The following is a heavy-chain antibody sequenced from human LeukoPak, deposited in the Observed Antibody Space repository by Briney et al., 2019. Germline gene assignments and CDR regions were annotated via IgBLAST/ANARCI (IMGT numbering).Heavy chain of an antibody. CDR3: ARQRGYYLDF. Sequence: GESLKISCKGSGYSFTSYWIGWVRQMPGKGLEWMGIIYPGDSDTRYSPSFQGQVTISVDKSNSTAFLQWSSLKVSDTAIYYCARQRGYYLDFWGQGTLVTVSS. CDR2: IYPGDSDT. V-gene: IGHV5-51*01. CDR1: GYSFTSYW. J-gene: IGHJ4*02.